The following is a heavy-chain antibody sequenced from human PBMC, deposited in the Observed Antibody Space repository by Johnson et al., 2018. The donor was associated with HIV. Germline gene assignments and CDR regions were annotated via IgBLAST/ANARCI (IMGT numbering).Heavy chain of an antibody. V-gene: IGHV3-30*04. Sequence: QVQLVESGGGVVQPGRSLRLSCAASGFTFSSYAMHWVRQAPGKGLEWVTFISNDGSNKYYADSVRGRFTISRDNAKNSLYLQMNSLRAEDTAVYYCARDGPWLQSQRDAFDVWGRGTMVTVSS. J-gene: IGHJ3*01. CDR1: GFTFSSYA. CDR2: ISNDGSNK. CDR3: ARDGPWLQSQRDAFDV. D-gene: IGHD5-24*01.